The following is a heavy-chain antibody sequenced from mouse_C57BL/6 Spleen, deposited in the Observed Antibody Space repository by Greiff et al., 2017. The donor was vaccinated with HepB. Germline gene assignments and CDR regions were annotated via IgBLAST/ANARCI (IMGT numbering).Heavy chain of an antibody. CDR1: GYTFTSYW. D-gene: IGHD1-1*01. V-gene: IGHV1-52*01. CDR2: IDPSDSET. J-gene: IGHJ2*01. Sequence: VQLQQPGAELVRPGSSVKLSCKASGYTFTSYWMHWVKQRPIQGLEWIGNIDPSDSETHYNQKFKDKATLTVDKSSRTAYMQLSSLTSEDSAVSYCARGGLLRSNYFGCWGPGPTLSFSS. CDR3: ARGGLLRSNYFGC.